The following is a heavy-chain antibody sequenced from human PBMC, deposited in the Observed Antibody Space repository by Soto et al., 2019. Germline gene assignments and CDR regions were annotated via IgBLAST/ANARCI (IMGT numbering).Heavy chain of an antibody. CDR1: GFTFSSYG. D-gene: IGHD4-17*01. Sequence: GGSLRLSCAASGFTFSSYGMHWVRQAPGKGLEWVAVIWYDGSNKYYADSVKGRFTISRDNSKNTLYLQMNSLRAEDTAVYYYGRDRLDDYGDYAFDYGGQGTLVTV. CDR2: IWYDGSNK. V-gene: IGHV3-33*01. J-gene: IGHJ4*02. CDR3: GRDRLDDYGDYAFDY.